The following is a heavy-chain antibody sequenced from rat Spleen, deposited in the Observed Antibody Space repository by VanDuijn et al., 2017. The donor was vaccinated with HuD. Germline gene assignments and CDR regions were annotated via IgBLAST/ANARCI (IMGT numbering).Heavy chain of an antibody. D-gene: IGHD4-3*01. V-gene: IGHV3-3*01. CDR2: VNSAGST. CDR1: GFSITTHY. J-gene: IGHJ4*01. CDR3: ARGNSGYVMDA. Sequence: EVQLQESGPGLVKPSQSLSLTCSVTGFSITTHYWDWIRKFPGNKMEWMGYVNSAGSTNYNPSLKSRISITRDTSKNQFFLQVNSISSEDTATYYCARGNSGYVMDAWGQGVMVTVSS.